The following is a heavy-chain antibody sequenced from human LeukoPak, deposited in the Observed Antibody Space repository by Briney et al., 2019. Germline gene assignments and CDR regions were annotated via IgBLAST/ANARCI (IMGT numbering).Heavy chain of an antibody. CDR2: INGDGSAT. Sequence: GGSLRLSCAASGFTFSGHWMYWLRQAPGKGLAWVSRINGDGSATNYADSMEGRFTISRDNAKNIVYLQMNSLREDDTAIYYCARDINWGQVDYWGQGTLVTVSS. J-gene: IGHJ4*02. CDR1: GFTFSGHW. V-gene: IGHV3-74*01. D-gene: IGHD7-27*01. CDR3: ARDINWGQVDY.